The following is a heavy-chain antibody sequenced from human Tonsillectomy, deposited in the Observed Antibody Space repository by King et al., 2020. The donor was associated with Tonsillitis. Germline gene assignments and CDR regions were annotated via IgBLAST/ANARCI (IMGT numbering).Heavy chain of an antibody. CDR1: GCSISSGGYS. CDR3: ARVGLLFGFDP. J-gene: IGHJ5*02. CDR2: ISHSGST. Sequence: QLQKSASRLVKPSQTLSLTCAVPGCSISSGGYSWSWIRQPPGKGLGYIWYISHSGSTTYNPSLKSRVTISADRSKNQFSLTLSSVTAADTAVYYCARVGLLFGFDPWGQGTLVTVSS. D-gene: IGHD3/OR15-3a*01. V-gene: IGHV4-30-2*01.